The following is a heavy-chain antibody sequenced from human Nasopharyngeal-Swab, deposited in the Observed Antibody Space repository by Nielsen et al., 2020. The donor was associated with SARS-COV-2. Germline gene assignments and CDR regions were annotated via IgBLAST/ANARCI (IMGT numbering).Heavy chain of an antibody. D-gene: IGHD3-3*02. CDR3: TTVGFLEWLPFY. CDR1: GFTFNTYH. Sequence: GGSLRLSCAASGFTFNTYHMSWVRQTPGKGLEWVAHINGDGREKYYVDSLKGRFTISRDNAQNSLHLQMNSLKTEDTAVYYCTTVGFLEWLPFYWGQGTLVTVSS. V-gene: IGHV3-7*05. J-gene: IGHJ4*02. CDR2: INGDGREK.